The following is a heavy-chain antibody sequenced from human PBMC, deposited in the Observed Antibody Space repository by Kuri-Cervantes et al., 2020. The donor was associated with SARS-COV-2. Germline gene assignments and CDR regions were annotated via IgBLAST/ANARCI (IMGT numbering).Heavy chain of an antibody. J-gene: IGHJ4*02. CDR2: ISSSSSTI. CDR3: ARDSRGYSYGYGHLFDY. Sequence: GESLKISCVASGFTFSSYSMNWVRQAPGKGLEWVSYISSSSSTIYYADSVKGRFTISRDNAKNSLYLQMNSLRDEDTAVYYCARDSRGYSYGYGHLFDYWGQGTLVTVSS. V-gene: IGHV3-48*02. D-gene: IGHD5-18*01. CDR1: GFTFSSYS.